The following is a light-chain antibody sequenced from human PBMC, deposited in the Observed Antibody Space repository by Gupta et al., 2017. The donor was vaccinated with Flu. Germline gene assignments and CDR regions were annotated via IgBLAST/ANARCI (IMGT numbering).Light chain of an antibody. CDR2: GAS. CDR1: QSVTNSF. CDR3: QQYSSPPLT. V-gene: IGKV3-20*01. Sequence: EIVFTQSPGTLSLSPGERATLSCRASQSVTNSFLAWYQQKPGQAPRLLIYGASSRATGITDRFGGSGSGTDFTLTISRLEPGDFAVNYCQQYSSPPLTFGGGTKVEIK. J-gene: IGKJ4*01.